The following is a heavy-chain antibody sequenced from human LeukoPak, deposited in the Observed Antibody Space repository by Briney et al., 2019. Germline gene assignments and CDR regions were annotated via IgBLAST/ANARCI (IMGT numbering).Heavy chain of an antibody. V-gene: IGHV4-59*08. CDR3: ARLSYSSSWYFFDH. J-gene: IGHJ4*02. CDR1: GGSLRSYY. Sequence: SETLSLTCTVSGGSLRSYYWAWIRQPPGKGLEWIGSIYYSGSSDYNPSLKSRVTISVDTSKDQFSLKLSSVTAADTAVYYCARLSYSSSWYFFDHWGQGALVTVSS. CDR2: IYYSGSS. D-gene: IGHD6-13*01.